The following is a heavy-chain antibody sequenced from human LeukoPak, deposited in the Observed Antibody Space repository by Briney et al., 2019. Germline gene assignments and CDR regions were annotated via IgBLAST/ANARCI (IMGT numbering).Heavy chain of an antibody. Sequence: GGSLRLSCAASGFTFSSYWMHWVRQAPGKGLEWVSAISGSGGSTYYADSVKGRFTISRDNSKNTLYLQMNSLRAEDTAVYYCAKDVAAASTNWFDPWGQGTLVTVSS. CDR1: GFTFSSYW. D-gene: IGHD6-13*01. CDR2: ISGSGGST. V-gene: IGHV3-23*01. J-gene: IGHJ5*02. CDR3: AKDVAAASTNWFDP.